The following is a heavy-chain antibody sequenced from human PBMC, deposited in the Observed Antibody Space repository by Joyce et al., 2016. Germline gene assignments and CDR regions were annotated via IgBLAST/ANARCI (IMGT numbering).Heavy chain of an antibody. Sequence: QVQLQESGPGLVKPSETLSLTCSVSGGSISNYYWSWIRQSPGKGLEWIGYISYSGSTNHNPSPSLRSRVTISVDTSKNQVSLELNSVTTADTAVYYCARLAYYYGSGTYHNRLEFYYYYGMDVWGQGTTVTVSS. CDR3: ARLAYYYGSGTYHNRLEFYYYYGMDV. V-gene: IGHV4-59*01. CDR2: ISYSGST. J-gene: IGHJ6*02. D-gene: IGHD3-10*01. CDR1: GGSISNYY.